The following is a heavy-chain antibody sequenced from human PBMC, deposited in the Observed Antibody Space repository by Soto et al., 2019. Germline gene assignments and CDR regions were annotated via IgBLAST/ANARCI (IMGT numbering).Heavy chain of an antibody. J-gene: IGHJ6*02. CDR1: GGSISSYY. CDR3: ARGSTHGYYYGMDV. Sequence: SETLSLTCTVSGGSISSYYWSWIRQPPGKGLEWIGYIYYSGSTNYNPSLKSRVTISVDTSKNQFSLKLSSVTAADTAVYYCARGSTHGYYYGMDVWGQGTTVTVSS. V-gene: IGHV4-59*12. CDR2: IYYSGST.